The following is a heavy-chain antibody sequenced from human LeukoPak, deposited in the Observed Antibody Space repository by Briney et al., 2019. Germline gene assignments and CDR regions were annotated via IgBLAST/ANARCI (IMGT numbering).Heavy chain of an antibody. J-gene: IGHJ4*02. Sequence: GGSLRLSCAASGFTFSSYSMNWVRQAPGKGLEWVSSISSSSSYIYYADSVKGRFTISRENAKKSLYLQMNSLRAEDTAVYYCARWLCSGGSCNFDYWGQGTLVTVSS. CDR2: ISSSSSYI. CDR3: ARWLCSGGSCNFDY. V-gene: IGHV3-21*01. CDR1: GFTFSSYS. D-gene: IGHD2-15*01.